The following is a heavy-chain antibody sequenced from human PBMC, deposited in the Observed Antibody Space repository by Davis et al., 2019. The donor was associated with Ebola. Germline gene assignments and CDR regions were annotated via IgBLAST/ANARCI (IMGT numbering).Heavy chain of an antibody. V-gene: IGHV4-38-2*02. D-gene: IGHD6-19*01. CDR3: ARHVWLASYYYGMDV. Sequence: MPSETLSLTCSVSGYSIGSGYYWGWIRQPPGKGLEWIGSIYYSGSTYYNPSLKSRVTISVDTSKNQFSLKLSSVTAADTAVYYCARHVWLASYYYGMDVWGKGTTVTVSS. CDR2: IYYSGST. J-gene: IGHJ6*04. CDR1: GYSIGSGYY.